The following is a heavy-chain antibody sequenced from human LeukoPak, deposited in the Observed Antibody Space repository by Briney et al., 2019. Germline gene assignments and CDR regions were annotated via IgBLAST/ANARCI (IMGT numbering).Heavy chain of an antibody. Sequence: GGSLRLSCAASGFTSSSYAMSWVRQAPGKGLEWVSAISGSGGSTYYADSVKGRFTISRDNSKNTLYLQMNSLRAEDTAVYYCAKQLYASDYYYGMDVWGQGTTVTVSS. CDR1: GFTSSSYA. V-gene: IGHV3-23*01. J-gene: IGHJ6*02. CDR3: AKQLYASDYYYGMDV. D-gene: IGHD2-8*01. CDR2: ISGSGGST.